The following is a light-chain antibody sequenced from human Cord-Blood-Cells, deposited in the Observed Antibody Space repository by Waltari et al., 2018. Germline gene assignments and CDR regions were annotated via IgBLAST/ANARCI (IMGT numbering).Light chain of an antibody. CDR2: DVS. CDR1: SSDVGGYHY. CDR3: SSYTSSSTWV. J-gene: IGLJ3*02. V-gene: IGLV2-14*01. Sequence: QSALTQPASVSGSPGQSITIPCTGTSSDVGGYHYFSWYQQHPGKAPKLMIYDVSKRPSGVSNRFSGSKSGNTASLTISGLQAEDEADYYCSSYTSSSTWVFGGGTKLTVL.